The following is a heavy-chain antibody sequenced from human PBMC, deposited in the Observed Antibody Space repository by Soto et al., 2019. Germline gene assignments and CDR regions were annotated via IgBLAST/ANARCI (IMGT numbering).Heavy chain of an antibody. CDR3: GKGSDIVVMVYAMAIDP. V-gene: IGHV3-23*01. D-gene: IGHD2-8*01. CDR2: ISGSGGST. CDR1: GFTFSSYA. J-gene: IGHJ5*02. Sequence: GGSLRLSCAASGFTFSSYAMSWVRQAPGKGLEWVSAISGSGGSTYYADSVKGRFTISRDNSKNTLYLQMNSLRAEDTAVYYCGKGSDIVVMVYAMAIDPWGQGTLGTVSS.